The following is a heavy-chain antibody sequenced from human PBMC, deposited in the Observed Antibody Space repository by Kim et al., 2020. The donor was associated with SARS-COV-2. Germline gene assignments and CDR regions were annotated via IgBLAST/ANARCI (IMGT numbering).Heavy chain of an antibody. CDR2: IYHSGST. D-gene: IGHD3-22*01. J-gene: IGHJ4*02. Sequence: SETLSLTCAVSGGSISSSNWWSWVRQPPGKGLEWIGEIYHSGSTNYNPSLKSRVTISVDKSNNQFSLKLSSVTAAETAVYYWARKTYYYDSCGYYLFDYWGQGTLVTVSS. CDR3: ARKTYYYDSCGYYLFDY. V-gene: IGHV4-4*02. CDR1: GGSISSSNW.